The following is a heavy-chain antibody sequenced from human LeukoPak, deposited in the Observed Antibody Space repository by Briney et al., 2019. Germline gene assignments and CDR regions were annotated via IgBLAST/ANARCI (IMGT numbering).Heavy chain of an antibody. Sequence: SETLSLTCTVSGGSISGYYWSWIRQPPGKGLEWIGYIYYSGSTKYNPSLKSRVTISVDTSKNQFSLKLSSVTAADTAVYYCAGLHPRNTVDFWGQGTLVTVSS. CDR1: GGSISGYY. J-gene: IGHJ4*02. CDR2: IYYSGST. CDR3: AGLHPRNTVDF. D-gene: IGHD2/OR15-2a*01. V-gene: IGHV4-59*08.